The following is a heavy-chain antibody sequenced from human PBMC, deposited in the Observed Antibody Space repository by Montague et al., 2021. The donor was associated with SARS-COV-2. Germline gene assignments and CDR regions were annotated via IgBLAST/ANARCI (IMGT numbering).Heavy chain of an antibody. J-gene: IGHJ4*02. CDR2: ISYDGSKK. Sequence: SLRLSCAASRFTFNTYTMHWVRQAPGKGLQWVAVISYDGSKKYYIDSVKGRFTISRDNSRNTLSLQMNSLRSEDSAVYYCAGLMAKQAYYDSSGYYPLFRYWGQGTLVTVSS. V-gene: IGHV3-30*04. D-gene: IGHD3-22*01. CDR3: AGLMAKQAYYDSSGYYPLFRY. CDR1: RFTFNTYT.